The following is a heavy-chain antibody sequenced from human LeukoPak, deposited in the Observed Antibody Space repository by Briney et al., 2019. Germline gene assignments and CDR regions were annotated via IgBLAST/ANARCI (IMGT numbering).Heavy chain of an antibody. CDR1: GFTFSNYM. CDR2: IKSDGITI. Sequence: GGSLRLSCAASGFTFSNYMMHWVRQAPGKGLVWVSRIKSDGITITYADSVKGRFTISRDNAKNTLYLQMNSLRAEDTAVNYCLRDLNWSLDQWGQGTLVTVSS. D-gene: IGHD1-20*01. V-gene: IGHV3-74*01. J-gene: IGHJ4*02. CDR3: LRDLNWSLDQ.